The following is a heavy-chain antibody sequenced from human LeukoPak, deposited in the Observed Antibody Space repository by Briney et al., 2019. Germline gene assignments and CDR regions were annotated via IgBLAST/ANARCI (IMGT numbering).Heavy chain of an antibody. CDR1: GGSISSGSYY. J-gene: IGHJ3*02. Sequence: PSETLSLTCTVSGGSISSGSYYWSWIRQPAGKGLEWIGRIYTSGSTNYNPSLKSRVTISVDTSKNQFSLKLSSVTAADTAVYYCARYIDAFDIWGQGTMVTVSS. V-gene: IGHV4-61*02. CDR2: IYTSGST. CDR3: ARYIDAFDI.